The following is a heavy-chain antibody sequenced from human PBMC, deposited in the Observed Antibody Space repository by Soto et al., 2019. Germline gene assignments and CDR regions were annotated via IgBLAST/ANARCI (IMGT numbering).Heavy chain of an antibody. CDR1: GFTFSNFA. CDR2: IGSGGDGI. CDR3: ATYGQHLMDT. V-gene: IGHV3-23*01. J-gene: IGHJ5*02. D-gene: IGHD4-17*01. Sequence: EVQVLESGGGLVQPGGSLRLSCVASGFTFSNFAMTWVRQAPGKGLEWVSVIGSGGDGIHYADSVKGRFTISRDDSRNTVMLQMNSLRADDTAVYYCATYGQHLMDTWGQGTQVTVS.